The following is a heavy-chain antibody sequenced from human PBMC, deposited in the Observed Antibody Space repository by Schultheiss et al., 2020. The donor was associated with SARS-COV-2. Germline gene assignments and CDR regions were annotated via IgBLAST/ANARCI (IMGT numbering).Heavy chain of an antibody. CDR3: ARLEEEVRGVGVLDV. Sequence: SETLSLTCTVSGGSISSGGYYWSWIRQHPGKGLEWIGYIYYSGSTNYNPSLKSRVTISLDTATNQFSLRVSSVTAADTAVYYCARLEEEVRGVGVLDVWGQGTTVTVSS. D-gene: IGHD3-10*01. V-gene: IGHV4-61*08. CDR2: IYYSGST. CDR1: GGSISSGGYY. J-gene: IGHJ6*02.